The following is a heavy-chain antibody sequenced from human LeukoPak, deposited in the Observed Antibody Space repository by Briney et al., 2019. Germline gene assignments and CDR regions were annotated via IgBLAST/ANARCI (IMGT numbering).Heavy chain of an antibody. D-gene: IGHD6-13*01. Sequence: SQTLSLTCTVSGGSISSGSYYWSWIRQPAGKGLEWIGRIYTSGSTNYNPSLKSRVTISVDTSKNQFSLKLSSVTAADTAVYYCARDGPTGPWKAAAGPWGQGTLVTVSS. J-gene: IGHJ5*02. V-gene: IGHV4-61*02. CDR2: IYTSGST. CDR3: ARDGPTGPWKAAAGP. CDR1: GGSISSGSYY.